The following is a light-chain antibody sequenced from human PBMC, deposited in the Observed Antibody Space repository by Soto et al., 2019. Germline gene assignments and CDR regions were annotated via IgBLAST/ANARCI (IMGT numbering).Light chain of an antibody. CDR2: GAS. CDR3: QQYHSYWT. J-gene: IGKJ1*01. Sequence: EIVLTQSPGTLSLSPGERATLSCRASQSFSNNYLAWYQQKPGQAPRLLIYGASTRATGIPARFSGSGSGTEFTLTISSLQTDDFSTYYCQQYHSYWTFGQGTKVDIK. CDR1: QSFSNNY. V-gene: IGKV3-20*01.